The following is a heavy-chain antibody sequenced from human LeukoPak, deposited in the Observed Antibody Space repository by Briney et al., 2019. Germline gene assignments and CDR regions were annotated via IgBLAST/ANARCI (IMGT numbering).Heavy chain of an antibody. V-gene: IGHV4-34*01. CDR3: ASGSYLDY. Sequence: KTSETLSLTCAVYGGSFSGYCWSWIRQPPGKGLEWIGEINHSGSTNYNPSLKSRVTISVDTSKNQFSLKLSSVTAADTAVYYCASGSYLDYWGQGTLVTVPS. CDR2: INHSGST. CDR1: GGSFSGYC. J-gene: IGHJ4*02.